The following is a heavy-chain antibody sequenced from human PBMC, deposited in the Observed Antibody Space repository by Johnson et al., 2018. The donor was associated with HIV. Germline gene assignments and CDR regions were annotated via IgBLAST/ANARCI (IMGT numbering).Heavy chain of an antibody. CDR3: ARDYREANAFDI. D-gene: IGHD1-26*01. CDR2: IYSGGDT. CDR1: GFIVRSNY. Sequence: VQLVESGGGVVQPGRSLRLSCAASGFIVRSNYMNWVRQAPGKGLEWVSVIYSGGDTYYSDSVMGRFTISRDTSKNTLYLQMNSLRGDDTAVYYCARDYREANAFDIWGQGTMVTVSS. J-gene: IGHJ3*02. V-gene: IGHV3-66*01.